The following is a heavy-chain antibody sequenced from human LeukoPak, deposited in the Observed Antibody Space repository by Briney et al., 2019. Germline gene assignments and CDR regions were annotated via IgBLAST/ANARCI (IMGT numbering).Heavy chain of an antibody. J-gene: IGHJ4*02. CDR3: VRSLRSADF. CDR1: GFILENHA. V-gene: IGHV3-23*01. Sequence: PGGSLRLSCVASGFILENHAMSWIRQAPGKGLEWVSGTSSNGEVKYYADSVKGRFTISRDNAKNTLFLQMDSLRPEDTAVYYCVRSLRSADFWGQGTLVTVSS. CDR2: TSSNGEVK.